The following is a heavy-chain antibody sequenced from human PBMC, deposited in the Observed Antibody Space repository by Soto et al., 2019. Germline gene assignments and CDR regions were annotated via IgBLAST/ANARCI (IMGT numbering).Heavy chain of an antibody. V-gene: IGHV3-74*01. CDR1: GFTFSTYW. J-gene: IGHJ3*02. Sequence: VQLVESGGGLVQPGGSLRLSCAASGFTFSTYWMHWDRQAPGKGLVWVSRINSDGRSTDYADSVKGRFTISRDNAKNTLYLQMNSLRAEDTAVNYYVRGVNPFDIWGQGTMVTVSS. CDR3: VRGVNPFDI. D-gene: IGHD2-21*01. CDR2: INSDGRST.